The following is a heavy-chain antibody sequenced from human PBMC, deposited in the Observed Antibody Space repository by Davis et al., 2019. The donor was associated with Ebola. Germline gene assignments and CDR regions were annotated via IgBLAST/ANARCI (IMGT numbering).Heavy chain of an antibody. V-gene: IGHV1-69*13. CDR3: ASFLGRQFWSGYYPSRAFDI. Sequence: AASVKVSCKASGGTFSSYAISWVRQAPGQGLEWMGGIIPIFGTANYAQKFQGRVTITADESTSTAYMELSSLRSEDTAVYYCASFLGRQFWSGYYPSRAFDIWGQGTMVTVSS. D-gene: IGHD3-3*01. J-gene: IGHJ3*02. CDR2: IIPIFGTA. CDR1: GGTFSSYA.